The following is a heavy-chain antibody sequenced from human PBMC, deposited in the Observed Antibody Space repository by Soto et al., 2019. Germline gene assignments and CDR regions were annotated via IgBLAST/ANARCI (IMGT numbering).Heavy chain of an antibody. D-gene: IGHD3-10*01. CDR2: IWYDGSNK. CDR3: ARVRGRYYGSGSYDGVDV. CDR1: GFTFSSYG. Sequence: QVQLVESGGGVVQPGRSLRLSCVASGFTFSSYGMHWVRQAPGKGLEWVAVIWYDGSNKYYADSVKGRFTISRDNSKNTMYLQMTSLRAEDTAGYYCARVRGRYYGSGSYDGVDVWGHATTVTVSS. V-gene: IGHV3-33*01. J-gene: IGHJ6*02.